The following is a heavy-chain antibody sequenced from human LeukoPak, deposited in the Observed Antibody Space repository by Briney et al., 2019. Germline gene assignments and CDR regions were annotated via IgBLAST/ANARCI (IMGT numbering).Heavy chain of an antibody. CDR1: GFTFSNYV. V-gene: IGHV3-30-3*01. Sequence: PGGSLRLSCAASGFTFSNYVNHWVRQAPGKGLEWVAVTSSDLNVKLYADSVKGRFTISRDNSRSTLYLQMNSLRPEDTAIYYCAREGYYGSGSPPSLYFDYWGQGTLVTVSS. CDR3: AREGYYGSGSPPSLYFDY. D-gene: IGHD3-10*01. J-gene: IGHJ4*02. CDR2: TSSDLNVK.